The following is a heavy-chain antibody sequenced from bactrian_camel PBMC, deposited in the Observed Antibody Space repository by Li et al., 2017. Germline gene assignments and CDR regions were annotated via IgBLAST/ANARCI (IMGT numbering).Heavy chain of an antibody. D-gene: IGHD3*01. J-gene: IGHJ4*01. CDR2: INSAGGST. CDR1: GLTYGSCS. CDR3: ATRLGPSQYDYCSGSWCTETGGNY. Sequence: HVQLVESGGGSVQAGGSLRLTCAASGLTYGSCSMGWYRQAPGKECELVSTINSAGGSTYYADSVKGRFTFSRDNAKNTLYLQLNSLKTEDTAMYFCATRLGPSQYDYCSGSWCTETGGNYWGQGTQVTVS. V-gene: IGHV3S55*01.